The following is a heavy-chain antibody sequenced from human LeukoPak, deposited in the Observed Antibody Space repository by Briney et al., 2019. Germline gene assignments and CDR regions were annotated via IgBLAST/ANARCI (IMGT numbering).Heavy chain of an antibody. V-gene: IGHV3-53*01. D-gene: IGHD3-10*01. J-gene: IGHJ4*02. CDR3: ARDRDYGSGNGFDY. CDR2: IYSGGST. Sequence: GGSLRLSCAASGFTVSSNYMSWVRQAPGKGLELVSVIYSGGSTYYADSVKGRFTISRDNSKNTLYLQMNSLRAEDTAVYYCARDRDYGSGNGFDYWGQGTLVTVSS. CDR1: GFTVSSNY.